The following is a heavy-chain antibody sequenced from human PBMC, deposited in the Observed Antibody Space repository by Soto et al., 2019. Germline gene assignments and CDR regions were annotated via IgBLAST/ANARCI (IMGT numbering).Heavy chain of an antibody. V-gene: IGHV3-23*01. CDR2: ISGSGGST. J-gene: IGHJ4*02. CDR1: GFTFSSYA. D-gene: IGHD3-22*01. Sequence: GGSLRLSCAASGFTFSSYAMSWVRQAPGKGLEWVSAISGSGGSTYYADSVKGRFTISRDNSKNTLYLQMNSLRAEDTAVYYCAKDRSTMIVVVITHFDDWGQGTLVTVSS. CDR3: AKDRSTMIVVVITHFDD.